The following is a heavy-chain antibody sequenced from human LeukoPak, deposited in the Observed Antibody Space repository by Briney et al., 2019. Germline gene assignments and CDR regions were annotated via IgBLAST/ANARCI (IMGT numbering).Heavy chain of an antibody. V-gene: IGHV3-53*01. CDR3: AKDGRWLEPYFDY. J-gene: IGHJ4*02. Sequence: GGSLRLSCAAPGFTVSSNYMSWVRQAPGKGLEWVSVIYSGGSTYYADSVKGRFTISRDNSKNTLYLQMNSLRAEDTAVYYCAKDGRWLEPYFDYWGQGTLVTVSP. CDR1: GFTVSSNY. CDR2: IYSGGST. D-gene: IGHD6-19*01.